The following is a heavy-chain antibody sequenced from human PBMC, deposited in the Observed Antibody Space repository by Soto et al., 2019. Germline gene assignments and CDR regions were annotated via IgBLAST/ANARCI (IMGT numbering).Heavy chain of an antibody. CDR2: IYHSGST. CDR1: GGSISSGGYS. Sequence: QLQLQESGSGLVKPSQTLSLTCAVSGGSISSGGYSWSWIRQPPGTGLEWIGYIYHSGSTYYNPSLKSRVTISVDRSKNQFSLKLSSVTAADTAGYYCASMVRGVKYFQHWGQGTLVTVSS. J-gene: IGHJ1*01. D-gene: IGHD3-10*01. CDR3: ASMVRGVKYFQH. V-gene: IGHV4-30-2*01.